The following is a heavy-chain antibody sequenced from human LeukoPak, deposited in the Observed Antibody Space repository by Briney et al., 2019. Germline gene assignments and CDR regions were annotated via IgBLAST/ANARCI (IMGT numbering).Heavy chain of an antibody. J-gene: IGHJ4*02. D-gene: IGHD1-26*01. CDR3: ARSYSGSYSVGY. CDR2: IYHSGST. Sequence: GSLRLSCAASGFRFSSSNMNWVRQPPGKGLEWIGEIYHSGSTNYNPSLKSRVTISVDKSKNQFSLKLSSVTAADTAVYYCARSYSGSYSVGYWGQGTLVTVSS. V-gene: IGHV4-4*02. CDR1: GFRFSSSNM.